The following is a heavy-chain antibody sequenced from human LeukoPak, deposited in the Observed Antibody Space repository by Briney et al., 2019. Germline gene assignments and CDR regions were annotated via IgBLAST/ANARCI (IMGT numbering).Heavy chain of an antibody. CDR3: ARRTTVTTGWYFDL. V-gene: IGHV4-59*08. D-gene: IGHD4-17*01. Sequence: SETLSLTCTVSGGSISSYYWSWIRQPPGKGLEWIGYIYYSGSTNYNPSLKSRVTISVDTSKNQFSLKLSSVTAADTAVYYCARRTTVTTGWYFDLWGRGTLVTVPS. CDR1: GGSISSYY. CDR2: IYYSGST. J-gene: IGHJ2*01.